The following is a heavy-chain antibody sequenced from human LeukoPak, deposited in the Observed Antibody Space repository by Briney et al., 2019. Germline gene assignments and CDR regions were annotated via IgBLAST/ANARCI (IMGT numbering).Heavy chain of an antibody. J-gene: IGHJ3*02. D-gene: IGHD7-27*01. CDR3: AREILTGYAFDI. CDR2: ISGSGGST. Sequence: GGSLRLSCAASGFTFSSYAMSWVRQAPGNGLEWVSAISGSGGSTYYADSVKGRFTISRDNSKNTLYLQMNSLRAEDTALYYCAREILTGYAFDIWGQGTMVTVSS. V-gene: IGHV3-23*01. CDR1: GFTFSSYA.